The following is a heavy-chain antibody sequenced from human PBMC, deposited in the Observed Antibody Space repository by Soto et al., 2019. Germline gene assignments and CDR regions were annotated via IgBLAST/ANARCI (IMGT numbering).Heavy chain of an antibody. V-gene: IGHV3-23*01. Sequence: EVQXLESGGGLVXXGGSLXLSCAASGFTFNSYAMSWVRQAPGKGLEWVSAISGGGDTTSYADSVKGXXXXXXXXXXXXXXXXXXXXXXXXXXXXYXAKGGXGSGXLTPRIDFWGQGXLVXV. J-gene: IGHJ4*02. CDR2: ISGGGDTT. CDR1: GFTFNSYA. D-gene: IGHD3-10*01. CDR3: AKGGXGSGXLTPRIDF.